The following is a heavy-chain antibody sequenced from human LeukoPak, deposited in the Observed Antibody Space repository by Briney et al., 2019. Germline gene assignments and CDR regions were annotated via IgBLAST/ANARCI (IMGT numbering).Heavy chain of an antibody. D-gene: IGHD4-17*01. CDR3: VRFPTGFDY. V-gene: IGHV3-7*05. CDR1: GFTLRTYW. J-gene: IGHJ4*02. Sequence: PGGSLRLSCAASGFTLRTYWMTWVRQAPGKGLEWVVNINEDGSEKYYVDSVKGRFTISRDNAKNSLYLQMNSLRGEDTAVYYCVRFPTGFDYWGQGTLVTVSS. CDR2: INEDGSEK.